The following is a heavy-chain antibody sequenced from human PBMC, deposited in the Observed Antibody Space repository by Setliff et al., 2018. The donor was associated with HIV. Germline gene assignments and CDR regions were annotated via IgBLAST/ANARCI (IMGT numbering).Heavy chain of an antibody. CDR3: AAAVSFCDSTSCSHYFDY. J-gene: IGHJ4*02. V-gene: IGHV4-59*03. CDR1: GVSISNYY. D-gene: IGHD2-2*01. Sequence: SETLSLTCTVSGVSISNYYWSWIRQPPGKGLEWIGYMYYSGNTNYNPSLKSRLTISIDMSTSTAYLELSSLRSADTAMYYCAAAVSFCDSTSCSHYFDYWGPGTLVTVSS. CDR2: MYYSGNT.